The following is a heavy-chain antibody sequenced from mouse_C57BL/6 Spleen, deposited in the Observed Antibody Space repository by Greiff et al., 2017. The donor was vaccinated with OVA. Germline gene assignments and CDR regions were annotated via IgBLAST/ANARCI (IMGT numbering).Heavy chain of an antibody. J-gene: IGHJ4*01. CDR2: IDPSDSYT. CDR1: GYTFTSYW. Sequence: QVQLQQPGAELVMPGASVKLSCKASGYTFTSYWMHWVKQRPGQGLEWIGEIDPSDSYTNYNQKFKGKSTLTVDKSSSTAYMQLSSLTSEDAAVYYGARGTAQAGYAMDYWGQGTSVTVSS. CDR3: ARGTAQAGYAMDY. V-gene: IGHV1-69*01. D-gene: IGHD3-2*02.